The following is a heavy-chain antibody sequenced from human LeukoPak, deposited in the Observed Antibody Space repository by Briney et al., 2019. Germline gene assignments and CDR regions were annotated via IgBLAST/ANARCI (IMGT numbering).Heavy chain of an antibody. CDR2: IIPILGIA. CDR3: ARADYGGNSEAAFDI. D-gene: IGHD4-23*01. J-gene: IGHJ3*02. Sequence: SVKVSCKASVGTFSSYTISWVRQAPGHGLEWMGRIIPILGIANYAQKFQGRVRITADKSTSTAYMELSSLRSEDTAVYYCARADYGGNSEAAFDIWGQGTMVTVSS. V-gene: IGHV1-69*02. CDR1: VGTFSSYT.